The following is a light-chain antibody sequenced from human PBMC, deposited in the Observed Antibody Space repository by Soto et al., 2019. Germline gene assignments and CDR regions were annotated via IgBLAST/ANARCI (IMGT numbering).Light chain of an antibody. CDR1: QTVINNY. J-gene: IGKJ4*01. V-gene: IGKV3-20*01. CDR3: QEYVPPLS. CDR2: GSS. Sequence: EMVLTQSPGTLSLSSGEGATLSCRASQTVINNYFAWYQQKPGQALRLLVYGSSHRAIGIPDRFSGSGSGTEFTLSNSRLEPENFAVYNCQEYVPPLSVGGGPKVEI.